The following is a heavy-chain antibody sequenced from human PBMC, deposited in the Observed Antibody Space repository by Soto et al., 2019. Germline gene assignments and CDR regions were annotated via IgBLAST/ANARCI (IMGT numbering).Heavy chain of an antibody. CDR2: ITPNMPLT. CDR3: ARMKLARLDL. J-gene: IGHJ4*02. V-gene: IGHV1-69*09. CDR1: GVSFNSYG. Sequence: QVQLLQSGAEVKRPGSSVRVSCKASGVSFNSYGFAWVRQAPGQGLEWLGKITPNMPLTNYEQSFQGRVTITAETSTSTSYLELTSLTSEDTAVYYCARMKLARLDLWGQGTLVTVSS.